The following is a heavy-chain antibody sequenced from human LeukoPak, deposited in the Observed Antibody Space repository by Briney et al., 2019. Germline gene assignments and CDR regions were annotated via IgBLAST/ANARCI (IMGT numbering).Heavy chain of an antibody. D-gene: IGHD3-16*01. CDR1: GGSITSHY. Sequence: SETLSLTCTVSGGSITSHYWSWIRQPPGKGLEWIGYIHTSGSTNYNPSLKSRVTISVDTSKNQFSLKLSSVTAADTAVYYCARRRMLGVSGGCCWFDPWGQGTLVTVSS. J-gene: IGHJ5*02. CDR3: ARRRMLGVSGGCCWFDP. CDR2: IHTSGST. V-gene: IGHV4-4*09.